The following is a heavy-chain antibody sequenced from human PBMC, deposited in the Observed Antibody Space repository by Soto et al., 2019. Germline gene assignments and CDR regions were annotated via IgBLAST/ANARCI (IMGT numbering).Heavy chain of an antibody. Sequence: EVQLLESGGDLVQPGGSLRLSCEASGLTFSNYAMSWVRQAPGKGLEWVTGISARGGTTYYVDSVKGRFTISRDNSKNTLYLQMNALRAEDRAVYYCAKDREFGAGHGMDVWGQGTTVTVSS. V-gene: IGHV3-23*01. CDR2: ISARGGTT. CDR3: AKDREFGAGHGMDV. D-gene: IGHD3-10*01. J-gene: IGHJ6*02. CDR1: GLTFSNYA.